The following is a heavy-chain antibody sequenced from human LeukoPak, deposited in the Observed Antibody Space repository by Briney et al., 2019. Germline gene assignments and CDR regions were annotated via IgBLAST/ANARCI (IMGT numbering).Heavy chain of an antibody. D-gene: IGHD6-6*01. CDR2: INPSGGST. CDR3: ARDGSSSGWFDP. CDR1: GYTFTSYY. V-gene: IGHV1-46*01. J-gene: IGHJ5*02. Sequence: GASLKVSCKASGYTFTSYYSHWVRQAPGQGLEWMGIINPSGGSTNYAQKFQGRVTMTRDMSTSTVYMELSSLRSEDTAVYHCARDGSSSGWFDPWGQGTLVTVSS.